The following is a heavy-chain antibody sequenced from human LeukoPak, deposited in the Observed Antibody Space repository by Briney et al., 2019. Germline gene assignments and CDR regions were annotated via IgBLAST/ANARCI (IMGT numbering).Heavy chain of an antibody. J-gene: IGHJ4*02. CDR3: AKDQAGTWGLAY. CDR1: GFTLSNFG. Sequence: PGGSLRLSCAASGFTLSNFGMHWVRQAPGKGLEWVAFVRADGSSNYYADSVKGRFTISRDISKNTLYLQMNRLRAEDTAFYYCAKDQAGTWGLAYWGQGTLVTVSS. D-gene: IGHD3-10*01. CDR2: VRADGSSN. V-gene: IGHV3-30*02.